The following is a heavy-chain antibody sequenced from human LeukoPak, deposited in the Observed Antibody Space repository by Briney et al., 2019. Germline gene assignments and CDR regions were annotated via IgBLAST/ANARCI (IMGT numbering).Heavy chain of an antibody. Sequence: PGGSLRLSCTASGFAFDEHGMSWVRQVPGKGLEWVSGINWSGGSTGYADPLRGRFTISRDNAKNSLYLQMDSLRAEDTALYYCARAPITSPFYFDYWGQGTLVTVST. D-gene: IGHD2-2*01. CDR2: INWSGGST. CDR3: ARAPITSPFYFDY. CDR1: GFAFDEHG. V-gene: IGHV3-20*04. J-gene: IGHJ4*02.